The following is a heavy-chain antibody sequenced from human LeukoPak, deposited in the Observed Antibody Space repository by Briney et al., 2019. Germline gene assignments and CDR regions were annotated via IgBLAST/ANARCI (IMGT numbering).Heavy chain of an antibody. Sequence: SETLSPTCTVSGGSISSSSYYWGWIRQPPGKGLEWIGSIYYSGSTYYNPSLKSRVTISVDTSKNQFSLKLSSVTAADTAVYYCARHPNYDFWSLEYYYGMDVWGQGTTVTVSS. D-gene: IGHD3-3*01. V-gene: IGHV4-39*01. CDR2: IYYSGST. CDR1: GGSISSSSYY. J-gene: IGHJ6*02. CDR3: ARHPNYDFWSLEYYYGMDV.